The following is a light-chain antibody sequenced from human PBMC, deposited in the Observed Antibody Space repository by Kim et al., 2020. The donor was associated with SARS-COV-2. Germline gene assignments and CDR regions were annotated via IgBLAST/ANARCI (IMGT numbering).Light chain of an antibody. CDR1: QSIRSS. CDR2: DAS. J-gene: IGKJ1*01. V-gene: IGKV1-39*01. CDR3: QQSYSTPRT. Sequence: AAVGDRVTITCRASQSIRSSLNWYQQKPGKAPELLIYDASTLQSGVPSRFSGSGSGTDFTLTINSLQPEDFAFYYCQQSYSTPRTFGQGTKVDIK.